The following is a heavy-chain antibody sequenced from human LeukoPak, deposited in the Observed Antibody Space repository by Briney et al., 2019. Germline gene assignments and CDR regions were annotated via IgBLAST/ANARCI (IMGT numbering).Heavy chain of an antibody. CDR1: GFTFSSYG. CDR3: AKDYYDSRLSGMDV. V-gene: IGHV3-30*18. J-gene: IGHJ6*02. CDR2: ISYDGSNK. Sequence: GGSLRLSCAASGFTFSSYGMHWVRQAPGKGLEWVAVISYDGSNKYYADSVKGRFTISRDNSMNTLYLQMNSLRAEDTAVYYCAKDYYDSRLSGMDVWGQGTTVTVSS. D-gene: IGHD3-22*01.